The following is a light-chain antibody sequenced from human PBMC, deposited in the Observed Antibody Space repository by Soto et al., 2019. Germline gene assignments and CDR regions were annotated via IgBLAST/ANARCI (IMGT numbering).Light chain of an antibody. CDR3: QQYSNLIT. J-gene: IGKJ5*01. Sequence: QSPSSLSASVGDRVTITCQASQDVSNYLNWYQQKLGKAPKLLIYDASNLETGVPSRFSGSGSGTYFSFTISSLQPEDFATYYCQQYSNLITFGQGTLLEIK. V-gene: IGKV1-33*01. CDR2: DAS. CDR1: QDVSNY.